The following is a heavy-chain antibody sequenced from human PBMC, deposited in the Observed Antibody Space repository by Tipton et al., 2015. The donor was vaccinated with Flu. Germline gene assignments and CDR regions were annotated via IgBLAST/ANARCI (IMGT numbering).Heavy chain of an antibody. J-gene: IGHJ1*01. CDR2: IYYSGSA. CDR1: GGSISSSAYY. Sequence: TLSLTCTVSGGSISSSAYYWGWIRQTPGKGLEWIGNIYYSGSAFYNPSLKSRVTISLDTSKNQFSLKLSSVTAADTAVYYCAREKDSSGSEYFQHWGQGTLVTVSS. CDR3: AREKDSSGSEYFQH. V-gene: IGHV4-39*07. D-gene: IGHD6-19*01.